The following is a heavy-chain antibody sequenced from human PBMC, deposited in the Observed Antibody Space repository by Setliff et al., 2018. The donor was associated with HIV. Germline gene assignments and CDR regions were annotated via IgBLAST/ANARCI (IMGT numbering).Heavy chain of an antibody. CDR3: GNQAVVPADMDYYYYIDV. CDR2: IYASGNT. V-gene: IGHV4-61*09. D-gene: IGHD2-2*01. J-gene: IGHJ6*03. Sequence: TLSLTCAVSGGSISSGSHYWSWIRQPAGKGLEWIGQIYASGNTNYNPSLKSRVTISVDTSKNQFSLKLSSVTAADTAVYYCGNQAVVPADMDYYYYIDVWGKGTTVTVSS. CDR1: GGSISSGSHY.